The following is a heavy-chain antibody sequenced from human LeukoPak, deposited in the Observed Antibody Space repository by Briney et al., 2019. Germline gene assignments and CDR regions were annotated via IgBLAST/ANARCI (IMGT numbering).Heavy chain of an antibody. D-gene: IGHD2-15*01. CDR1: GFTFSSYS. CDR3: RSGGSCKIKRRFCMDV. J-gene: IGHJ6*02. Sequence: GGSLRLSCSASGFTFSSYSMNWVRQAPGKGLEWISYISSSSSPMYYADSVKGRFTISRDNAKNSLYLQMNSLRAEDTAVYYCRSGGSCKIKRRFCMDVWGQGTTVTVSS. V-gene: IGHV3-48*04. CDR2: ISSSSSPM.